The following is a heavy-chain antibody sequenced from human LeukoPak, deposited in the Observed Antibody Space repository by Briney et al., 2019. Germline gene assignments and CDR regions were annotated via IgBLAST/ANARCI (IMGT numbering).Heavy chain of an antibody. CDR3: ARDRHRYRGINGDGDAFDV. CDR2: VYTDGSI. CDR1: RFAVSSNY. Sequence: PVGSLRLSREASRFAVSSNYISWGPHTPGKRLWSVSIVYTDGSIFHSDYVKGRFTMSRDISRNTLDLQMNSLRVEETAVYFCARDRHRYRGINGDGDAFDVWGQGTMVTVSS. J-gene: IGHJ3*01. V-gene: IGHV3-53*01. D-gene: IGHD5-12*01.